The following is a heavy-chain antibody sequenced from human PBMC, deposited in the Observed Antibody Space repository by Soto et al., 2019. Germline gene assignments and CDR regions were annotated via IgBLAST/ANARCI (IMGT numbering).Heavy chain of an antibody. J-gene: IGHJ4*02. CDR2: IYWDDDK. CDR3: THRGSGSFYLTPLFDS. CDR1: GFSLSTSGVG. D-gene: IGHD1-26*01. Sequence: QITLKESGPTLVKPTQTLTLTCTFSGFSLSTSGVGVGWIRQPPGKALEWLALIYWDDDKRYSPSLKSRLTITKDTSKNPAVLTMPNMDPVDTATYYCTHRGSGSFYLTPLFDSWGQGTLVTVSS. V-gene: IGHV2-5*02.